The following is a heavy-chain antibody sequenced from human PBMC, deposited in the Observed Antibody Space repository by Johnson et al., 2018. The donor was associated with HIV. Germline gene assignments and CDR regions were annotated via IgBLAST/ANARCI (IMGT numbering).Heavy chain of an antibody. CDR3: AREGGRCYDSNAFDI. Sequence: VQLVESGGGVVQPGRSLRLPCAASGFPFRAYAMHWVRQAPGKGHERDTGINSSGSSTSYADSVKGRFTISRDNAKNTLYLHRNSLRADDTAVYYCAREGGRCYDSNAFDIWGQGTIVTVSS. D-gene: IGHD5-12*01. V-gene: IGHV3-74*01. J-gene: IGHJ3*02. CDR2: INSSGSST. CDR1: GFPFRAYA.